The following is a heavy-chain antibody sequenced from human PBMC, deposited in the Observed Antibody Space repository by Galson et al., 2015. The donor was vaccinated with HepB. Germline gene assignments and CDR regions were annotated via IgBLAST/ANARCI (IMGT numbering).Heavy chain of an antibody. J-gene: IGHJ6*03. CDR2: ISAYNGNT. D-gene: IGHD6-13*01. CDR3: ARTSAVAAAGPHYMDV. Sequence: SVKVSCKASGYTFTSYGISWVRQAPGQGLEWMGWISAYNGNTNYAQKLQGRVTMTTDTSTSTDYMELRSLRSDDMAVYYCARTSAVAAAGPHYMDVWGKGTTVTVSS. V-gene: IGHV1-18*03. CDR1: GYTFTSYG.